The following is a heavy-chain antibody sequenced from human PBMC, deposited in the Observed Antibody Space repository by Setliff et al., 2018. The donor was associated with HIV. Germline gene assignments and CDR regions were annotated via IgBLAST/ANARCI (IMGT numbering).Heavy chain of an antibody. CDR3: ARGNYDSSGYSLDH. V-gene: IGHV5-51*01. D-gene: IGHD3-22*01. J-gene: IGHJ4*02. Sequence: PGESLKISCKGSGYNFSNYWIGWVRQMPGKGLEWLGIIYIGDSETKYSPSFQGQVTFSADKSVRTAYLQWRSLKASDTAMYFCARGNYDSSGYSLDHWGQGTLGTVSS. CDR2: IYIGDSET. CDR1: GYNFSNYW.